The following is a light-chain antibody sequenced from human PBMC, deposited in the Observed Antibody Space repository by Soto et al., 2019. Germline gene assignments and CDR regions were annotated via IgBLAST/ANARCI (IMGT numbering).Light chain of an antibody. V-gene: IGLV2-11*01. CDR3: CSYAGSYTLV. J-gene: IGLJ2*01. CDR2: DVN. Sequence: QSALTQPRSVSGSPGQSVTLSCTGTSSDVGGYHYVSWYQHHPGKAPKIIIYDVNKRPSGVPYRFSGSKSGNTASLTISGLQTEDEADYYCCSYAGSYTLVFGGGTQLTVL. CDR1: SSDVGGYHY.